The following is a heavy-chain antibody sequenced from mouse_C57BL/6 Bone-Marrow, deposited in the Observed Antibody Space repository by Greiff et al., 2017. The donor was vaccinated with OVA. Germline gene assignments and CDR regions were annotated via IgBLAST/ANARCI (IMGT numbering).Heavy chain of an antibody. CDR2: IWSGGST. D-gene: IGHD1-1*01. CDR1: GFSLTSYS. V-gene: IGHV2-2*02. Sequence: VQLQQSGPGLVQPSQSLSITCTVSGFSLTSYSVHWVRQSPGKGLEWLGVIWSGGSTDYNAAFISRLSISKDNSKSQVFFKMNSLQANDTAIYYCARRGEYYGSIWFAYWGQGTLVTVSA. CDR3: ARRGEYYGSIWFAY. J-gene: IGHJ3*01.